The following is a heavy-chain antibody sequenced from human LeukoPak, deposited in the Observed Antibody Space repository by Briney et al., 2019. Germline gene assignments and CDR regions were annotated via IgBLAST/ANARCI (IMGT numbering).Heavy chain of an antibody. CDR1: GFTFSSYW. Sequence: GGSLRLSCAASGFTFSSYWMSWVRQAPGKGLEWVANIKQDGSEKYYVDSVKGRFTISRDNAKNSLYLQMNSLRAEDTAVYYCARDYGDYLPWYFDLWGRGTLVTVSS. CDR3: ARDYGDYLPWYFDL. J-gene: IGHJ2*01. V-gene: IGHV3-7*01. D-gene: IGHD4-17*01. CDR2: IKQDGSEK.